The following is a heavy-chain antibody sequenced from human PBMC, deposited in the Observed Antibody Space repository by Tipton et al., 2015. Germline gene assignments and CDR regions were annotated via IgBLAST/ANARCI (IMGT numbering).Heavy chain of an antibody. J-gene: IGHJ4*02. V-gene: IGHV5-51*01. Sequence: QSGAEVKKPGESLKISCKGSGYNFPDYWIGWVRQMPGKGPEWMGIIYPGDSDTRYSPAFQDQVTISIDKSISTAYLQWSSLKASDTAMYWCARGYGYYFDYWGQGTLVTVSS. CDR3: ARGYGYYFDY. CDR2: IYPGDSDT. CDR1: GYNFPDYW. D-gene: IGHD5-18*01.